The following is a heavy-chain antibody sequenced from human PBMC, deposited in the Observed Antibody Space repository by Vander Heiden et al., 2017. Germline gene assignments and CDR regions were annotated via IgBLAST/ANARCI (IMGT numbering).Heavy chain of an antibody. CDR2: IISSSSYI. Sequence: EVQLVESGGGLVKPGGSLRLSCAASGFTFSSYSMNWVRQAPGKGLEWGSSIISSSSYIYYADSVKGRFTISRDNAKNSLYLQMNSLRAEDTAVYYCAISGYSSGWPNWFDPWGQGTLVTVSS. CDR3: AISGYSSGWPNWFDP. V-gene: IGHV3-21*01. D-gene: IGHD6-19*01. CDR1: GFTFSSYS. J-gene: IGHJ5*02.